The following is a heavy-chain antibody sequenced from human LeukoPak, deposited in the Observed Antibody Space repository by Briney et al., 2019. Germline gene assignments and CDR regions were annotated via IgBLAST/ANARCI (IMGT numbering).Heavy chain of an antibody. CDR2: IYYSGST. J-gene: IGHJ4*02. CDR1: GGSINSYY. D-gene: IGHD3-22*01. V-gene: IGHV4-59*01. CDR3: ASGYDSSAYRRFDY. Sequence: SETLSLTCTVSGGSINSYYWSWIRQPPGKGLEWIGYIYYSGSTNYNPSLKSRVTISVDTSKNQFSLKLSSATAADTAVYYCASGYDSSAYRRFDYWGQGTLVTVSS.